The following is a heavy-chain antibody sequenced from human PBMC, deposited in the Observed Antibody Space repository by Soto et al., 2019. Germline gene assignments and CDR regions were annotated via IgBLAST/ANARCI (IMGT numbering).Heavy chain of an antibody. Sequence: ASVKVSCKASGYTFTIYAMHWVLQAPGQRLEWMGWINAGNGNTKYSQKFQGRVTITRDTSASTAYMELSSLRSEDTAVYYCARGCSSTSCYYYWFDPWGQGTLVTVS. V-gene: IGHV1-3*01. CDR1: GYTFTIYA. CDR3: ARGCSSTSCYYYWFDP. CDR2: INAGNGNT. J-gene: IGHJ5*02. D-gene: IGHD2-2*01.